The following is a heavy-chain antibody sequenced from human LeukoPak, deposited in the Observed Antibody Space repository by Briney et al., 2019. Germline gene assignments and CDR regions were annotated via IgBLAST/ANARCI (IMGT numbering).Heavy chain of an antibody. Sequence: PSETLSLTCAVYGGSFSGYYWSWIRQPPGKGLEWIGEINHSGSTNYNPSLKSRVTISVDTSKNQFSLKLSSVTAADTAVYYCARDVWEPRVGYNFDYWGQGTLVTVSS. V-gene: IGHV4-34*01. CDR1: GGSFSGYY. CDR3: ARDVWEPRVGYNFDY. J-gene: IGHJ4*02. D-gene: IGHD1-26*01. CDR2: INHSGST.